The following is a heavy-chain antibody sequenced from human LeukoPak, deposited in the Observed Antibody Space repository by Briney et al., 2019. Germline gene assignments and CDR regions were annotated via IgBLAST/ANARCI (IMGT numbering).Heavy chain of an antibody. CDR3: TRLGNWNDGEAFDI. D-gene: IGHD1-1*01. V-gene: IGHV3-73*01. CDR2: IRSKADSYAT. CDR1: GFTLSDSA. J-gene: IGHJ3*02. Sequence: PGGSLTVSCAASGFTLSDSAVHWVRQASGRGLEWVGRIRSKADSYATAYAASVEGRFSVSRDDSKNTAYLQMNSLKTEDTAVYYCTRLGNWNDGEAFDIWGQGTKVTVSS.